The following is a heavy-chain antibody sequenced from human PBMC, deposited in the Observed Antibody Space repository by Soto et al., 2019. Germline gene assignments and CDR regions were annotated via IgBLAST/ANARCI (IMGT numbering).Heavy chain of an antibody. CDR3: ARESCSGGSCYLRAFDI. D-gene: IGHD2-15*01. CDR1: GSTVSSNY. V-gene: IGHV3-53*04. Sequence: GGSLRLSCAASGSTVSSNYMSWVRQAPGKGLEWVSVIYSGGSTYYADSVKGRFTISRHNSKNTLYLQMNSLRAEDTAVYYCARESCSGGSCYLRAFDIWGQGTMVTVSS. J-gene: IGHJ3*02. CDR2: IYSGGST.